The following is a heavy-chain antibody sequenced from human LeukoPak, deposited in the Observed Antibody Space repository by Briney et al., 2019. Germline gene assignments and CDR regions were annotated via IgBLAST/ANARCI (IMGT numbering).Heavy chain of an antibody. CDR2: IKQDGTET. J-gene: IGHJ4*02. V-gene: IGHV3-7*01. D-gene: IGHD3-22*01. CDR1: GFTVSSNY. CDR3: MGGRGWLPEN. Sequence: GGSLRLSCAASGFTVSSNYMNWVRQAPGKGLEWVAIIKQDGTETFYVDSVKGRFTISRDNAKNSLYLQMNSLRIEDAAVYYCMGGRGWLPENWGQGTLVTVSS.